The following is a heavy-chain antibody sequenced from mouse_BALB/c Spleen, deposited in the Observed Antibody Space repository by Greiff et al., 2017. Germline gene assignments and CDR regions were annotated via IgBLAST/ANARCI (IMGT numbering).Heavy chain of an antibody. D-gene: IGHD2-2*01. V-gene: IGHV5-17*02. CDR2: ISSGSSTI. Sequence: EVMLVESGGGLVQPGGSRKLSCAASGFTFSSFGMHWVRQAPEKGLEWVAYISSGSSTIYYADTVKGRFTISRDNPKNTLFLQMTSLRSEDTAMYYCARSGLPYAMDYWGQGTSVTVSS. J-gene: IGHJ4*01. CDR3: ARSGLPYAMDY. CDR1: GFTFSSFG.